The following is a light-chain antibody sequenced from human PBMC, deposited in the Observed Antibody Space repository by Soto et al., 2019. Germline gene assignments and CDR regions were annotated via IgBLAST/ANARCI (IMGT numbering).Light chain of an antibody. CDR3: QQYNNWSPT. CDR2: GAS. CDR1: QSVSSN. V-gene: IGKV3-15*01. J-gene: IGKJ2*01. Sequence: EIVMTQSPATLSVSPGERATLSCRASQSVSSNLAWYQQKPGQAHSLLIYGASTRATGIAARCSGSWSGTEFILTISSLQSEDFAVYYCQQYNNWSPTFGQGTKLEIK.